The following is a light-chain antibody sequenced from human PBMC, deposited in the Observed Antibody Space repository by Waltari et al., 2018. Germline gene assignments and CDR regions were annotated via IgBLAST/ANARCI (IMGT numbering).Light chain of an antibody. CDR1: QSVLYSSNNKNY. CDR2: WAS. CDR3: QQYYSTPRT. V-gene: IGKV4-1*01. J-gene: IGKJ1*01. Sequence: DIVMTQSPDSLVVSLGARATSHCKSSQSVLYSSNNKNYLAWYQQKPGQPPKLLIYWASTRESGVPDRFSGSGSGTDFTLTISSLQAEDVAVYYCQQYYSTPRTFGQGTKVEIK.